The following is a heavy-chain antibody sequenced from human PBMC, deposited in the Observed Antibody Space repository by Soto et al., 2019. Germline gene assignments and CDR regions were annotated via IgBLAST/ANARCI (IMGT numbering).Heavy chain of an antibody. CDR3: ARDFGSDLSAPGAVFDY. J-gene: IGHJ4*02. D-gene: IGHD3-3*01. CDR2: ISVYNGNT. V-gene: IGHV1-18*01. CDR1: GYTFSHYG. Sequence: QVQLVQSGAEVKKPGASVKVSCKASGYTFSHYGLNWVRQAPGQGLEWMGWISVYNGNTNHAQQLQGRVTMTTDTSTNTAYMELRSRRSDDTAVYYCARDFGSDLSAPGAVFDYWGQGTLFTVSS.